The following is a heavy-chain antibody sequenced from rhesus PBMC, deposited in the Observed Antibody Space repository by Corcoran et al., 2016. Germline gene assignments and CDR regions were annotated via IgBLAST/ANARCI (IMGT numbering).Heavy chain of an antibody. CDR2: ISYSGST. CDR3: ARVPYSGSFWYFDL. V-gene: IGHV4-122*02. D-gene: IGHD6-25*01. J-gene: IGHJ2*01. Sequence: QLQLQESGPGLVKPSETLSLTCAVSGYSISSGYGWSWIRQPPGKGLEWIGYISYSGSTSYNPSLKSPVTISRYTSKNQFSLKLSAVTAADTAVYYCARVPYSGSFWYFDLWGPGTPITISS. CDR1: GYSISSGYG.